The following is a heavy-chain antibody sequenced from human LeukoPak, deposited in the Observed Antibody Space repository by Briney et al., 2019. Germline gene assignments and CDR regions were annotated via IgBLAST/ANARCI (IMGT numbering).Heavy chain of an antibody. CDR3: ASFPFGSRFKGPSTTPNDY. CDR2: IYYSGST. D-gene: IGHD2-15*01. Sequence: SETLSLTCTVSGGSIKNYYWSWIRQPPGKGLEWIGYIYYSGSTNYNPSLKSRVTISVDTSKNQFSLKLSSVTAADTAVYYCASFPFGSRFKGPSTTPNDYWGQGTLVTVSS. J-gene: IGHJ4*02. CDR1: GGSIKNYY. V-gene: IGHV4-59*01.